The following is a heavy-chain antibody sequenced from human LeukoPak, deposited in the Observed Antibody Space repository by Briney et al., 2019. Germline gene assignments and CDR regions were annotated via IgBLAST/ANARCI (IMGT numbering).Heavy chain of an antibody. Sequence: GESLKISCKGSGYSFTSYWIGWVRQMPGKGLEWMGIIYPGDSDTRYSSSFQGQVTISADKSTSTAYLQWSSLKASDTDMYYCARSRRDGYNYDAFDIWGQGTMVTVSS. CDR3: ARSRRDGYNYDAFDI. D-gene: IGHD5-24*01. J-gene: IGHJ3*02. CDR2: IYPGDSDT. CDR1: GYSFTSYW. V-gene: IGHV5-51*01.